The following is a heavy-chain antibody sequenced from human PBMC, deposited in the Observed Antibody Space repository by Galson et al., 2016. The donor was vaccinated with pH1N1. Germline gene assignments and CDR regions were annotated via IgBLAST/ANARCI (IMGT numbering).Heavy chain of an antibody. J-gene: IGHJ4*02. Sequence: ETLSLTCTASGDSINRNYWSWIRQPSGKGLEWIGYIYYSGTTSYNPSLKSRITISVDSSQGQFSLKLTSVTAADTAVYYCARGGGDLDSWGQGTLVTVSS. V-gene: IGHV4-59*01. CDR1: GDSINRNY. CDR2: IYYSGTT. D-gene: IGHD2-21*02. CDR3: ARGGGDLDS.